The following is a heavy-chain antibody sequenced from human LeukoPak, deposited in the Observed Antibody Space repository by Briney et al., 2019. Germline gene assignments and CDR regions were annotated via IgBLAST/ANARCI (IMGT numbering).Heavy chain of an antibody. CDR1: RFTFSSYG. J-gene: IGHJ3*02. Sequence: GGPLRLSCAASRFTFSSYGMHWVRQAPGKGLEWVAFIRYDGSNKYYADSVKGRFTISRDNSKNTLYLQMNSLRAEDTAVYYCAKDTPVSRASSADRGDDAFDIWGQGTTVTVSS. V-gene: IGHV3-30*02. CDR2: IRYDGSNK. CDR3: AKDTPVSRASSADRGDDAFDI. D-gene: IGHD3-22*01.